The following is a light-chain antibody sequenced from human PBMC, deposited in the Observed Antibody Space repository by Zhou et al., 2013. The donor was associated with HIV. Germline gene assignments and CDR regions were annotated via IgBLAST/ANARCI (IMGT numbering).Light chain of an antibody. J-gene: IGKJ1*01. V-gene: IGKV1-9*01. CDR2: AAS. CDR3: HQLNNYPRT. Sequence: DIQMTQSPTSLSASVGDRVTITCRPSQTIDNYLNWYQQKPRKAPKLLIYAASTLQSGVPSRFSGSGSGTEFSLTISSLQREDFGTYYCHQLNNYPRTFGQGTKVEIK. CDR1: QTIDNY.